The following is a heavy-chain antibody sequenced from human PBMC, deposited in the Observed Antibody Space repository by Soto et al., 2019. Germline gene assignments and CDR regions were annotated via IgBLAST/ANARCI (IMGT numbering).Heavy chain of an antibody. CDR1: GYSFSSCA. J-gene: IGHJ4*02. D-gene: IGHD3-22*01. CDR2: INAGNGNT. CDR3: ARAAYYYESSGYYPGDY. V-gene: IGHV1-3*01. Sequence: ASVKVSCKASGYSFSSCAIHWVRQAPGQRLEWMGGINAGNGNTKDPQKFQGRVTFTRDTSASTVYMEVSSLRSEDTAVYYCARAAYYYESSGYYPGDYWGQGTLVTVSS.